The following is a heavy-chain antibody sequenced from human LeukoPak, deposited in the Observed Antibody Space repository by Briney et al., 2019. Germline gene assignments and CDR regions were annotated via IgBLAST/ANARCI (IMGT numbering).Heavy chain of an antibody. CDR3: ARVARYSSSWYWFDP. Sequence: SETLSLTCTVSGGSISSGDYYWSWISQHPGKGLEWIGYIYYSGSTYYNPSLKSRVTISVDTSKNQFSLNLSSVTAADTAVYYCARVARYSSSWYWFDPWGQGILVTVSS. CDR1: GGSISSGDYY. V-gene: IGHV4-31*03. CDR2: IYYSGST. J-gene: IGHJ5*02. D-gene: IGHD6-13*01.